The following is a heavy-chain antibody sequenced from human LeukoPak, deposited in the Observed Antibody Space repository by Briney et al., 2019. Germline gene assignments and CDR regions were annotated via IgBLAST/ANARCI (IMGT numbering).Heavy chain of an antibody. CDR1: GFTFSTYE. D-gene: IGHD3-22*01. CDR3: AREGGVNYYDLDYFDY. Sequence: GGSLRLSCVGSGFTFSTYEMTWVRQAPGKGLEWVSYISSSGGTIYCADSVKGRFTISRDNAKNSLYLQMNSLRAEDTAVYYCAREGGVNYYDLDYFDYWGQGTLITVSS. V-gene: IGHV3-48*03. CDR2: ISSSGGTI. J-gene: IGHJ4*02.